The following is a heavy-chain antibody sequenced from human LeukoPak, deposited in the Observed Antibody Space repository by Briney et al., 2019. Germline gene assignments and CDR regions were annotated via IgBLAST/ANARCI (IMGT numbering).Heavy chain of an antibody. CDR1: GFTFSSYG. V-gene: IGHV3-30*03. J-gene: IGHJ4*02. CDR2: ISYDGSNK. CDR3: VRNLPGAGY. D-gene: IGHD3-9*01. Sequence: GRSLRLSCAASGFTFSSYGMHWVRQAPGKGLEWVAVISYDGSNKYYADSVKGRFTISRDNAKNSLYLQMNNLRVEDTAVYYCVRNLPGAGYWGQGTLVIVSS.